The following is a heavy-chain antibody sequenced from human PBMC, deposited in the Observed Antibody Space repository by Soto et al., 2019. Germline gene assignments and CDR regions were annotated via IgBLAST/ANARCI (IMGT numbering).Heavy chain of an antibody. CDR3: AGPYGSGSGNWFDP. CDR1: GFTFSSYG. V-gene: IGHV3-33*01. CDR2: IWYDGSNK. D-gene: IGHD3-10*01. Sequence: PGGSLRLSWAASGFTFSSYGMHWVRQAPGKGLEWVAVIWYDGSNKYYADSVKGRFTISRDNSKNTLYLQMNSLRAEDTAVYYCAGPYGSGSGNWFDPWGQGTLVTVSS. J-gene: IGHJ5*02.